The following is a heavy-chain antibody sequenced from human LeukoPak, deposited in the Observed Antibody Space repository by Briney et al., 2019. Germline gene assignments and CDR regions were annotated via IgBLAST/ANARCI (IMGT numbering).Heavy chain of an antibody. Sequence: PGESLKISCEGSGYTFTNFWIGWVRQMPGKGLEWMGIVSPSDSDTRYSPSFQGQVTISADKSISTAYLQWSSLKASDTAMYYCARQAVGVPWRGFDPWGQGTLVTVSS. J-gene: IGHJ5*02. V-gene: IGHV5-51*01. CDR1: GYTFTNFW. CDR3: ARQAVGVPWRGFDP. D-gene: IGHD1-26*01. CDR2: VSPSDSDT.